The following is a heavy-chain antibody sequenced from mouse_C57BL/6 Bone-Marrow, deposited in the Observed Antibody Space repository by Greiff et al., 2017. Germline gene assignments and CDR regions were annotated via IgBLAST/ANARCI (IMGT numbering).Heavy chain of an antibody. Sequence: EVKLVESGGGLVQPGGSMKLSCVASGFTFSNYWMNWVRQSPEKGLEWVAQIRLKSDNYETHYAESVKGRFTISRDDSKSSVYLQMTNLRAEDTGIYYCTGFYYYGSSWDYWGQGTTLTVSS. V-gene: IGHV6-3*01. J-gene: IGHJ2*01. CDR3: TGFYYYGSSWDY. D-gene: IGHD1-1*01. CDR1: GFTFSNYW. CDR2: IRLKSDNYET.